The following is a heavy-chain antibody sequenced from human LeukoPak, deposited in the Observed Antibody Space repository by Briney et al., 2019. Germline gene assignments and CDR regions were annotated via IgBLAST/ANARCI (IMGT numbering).Heavy chain of an antibody. J-gene: IGHJ4*02. CDR3: ARGFDSKSTYFDY. CDR2: ISYSGST. V-gene: IGHV4-59*11. CDR1: GGSINTHY. D-gene: IGHD5-12*01. Sequence: PSETLSLTCTVSGGSINTHYWNWIRQPPWKGLEWIGYISYSGSTNYNPSLKSRVTISVDTSKNQFFLMLSSVTAADTAVYYCARGFDSKSTYFDYWGQGTLVTVSS.